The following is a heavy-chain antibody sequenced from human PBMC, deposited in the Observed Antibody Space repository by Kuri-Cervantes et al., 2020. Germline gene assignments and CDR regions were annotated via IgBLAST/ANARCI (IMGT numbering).Heavy chain of an antibody. CDR1: GYAFIHHG. Sequence: ASVKVSCKASGYAFIHHGITWVRQAPGQGLEWMGWINPNSGGTNYAQKFQGRVTMTRDTSISTAYMELSRLRSDDTAVYYCAREAPSWYGSGDWYFDLRGRGTLVTVSS. CDR2: INPNSGGT. V-gene: IGHV1-2*02. J-gene: IGHJ2*01. D-gene: IGHD3-10*01. CDR3: AREAPSWYGSGDWYFDL.